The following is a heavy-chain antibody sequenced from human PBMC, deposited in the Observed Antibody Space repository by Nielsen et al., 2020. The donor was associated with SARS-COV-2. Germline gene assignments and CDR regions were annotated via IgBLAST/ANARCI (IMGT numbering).Heavy chain of an antibody. V-gene: IGHV3-48*01. Sequence: GALKISCAASGFTFSTYSMNWVRQAPGKGLEWVSYISTSSSPKYYADSVKGRFIISRDNAKNSLYLQMNSLGAEDTAVYYCARCAYYYDSSGYPHPTLFDYWGQGTLVTVSS. CDR1: GFTFSTYS. CDR3: ARCAYYYDSSGYPHPTLFDY. CDR2: ISTSSSPK. D-gene: IGHD3-22*01. J-gene: IGHJ4*02.